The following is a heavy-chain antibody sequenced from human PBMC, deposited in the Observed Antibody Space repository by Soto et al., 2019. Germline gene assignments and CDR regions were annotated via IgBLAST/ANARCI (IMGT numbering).Heavy chain of an antibody. CDR3: AKDFGAGSDS. CDR1: GFAFSTYG. J-gene: IGHJ5*02. Sequence: QVHLVESGGGVVQPGRSLTISCVGSGFAFSTYGRHWVRQAPAKGLEWVALISCDGTDKYYADSVKGRFSISRDNSKQMLSLHMDTLRPEDTAVFYCAKDFGAGSDSWGQGTLVNVSS. V-gene: IGHV3-30*18. CDR2: ISCDGTDK. D-gene: IGHD2-21*01.